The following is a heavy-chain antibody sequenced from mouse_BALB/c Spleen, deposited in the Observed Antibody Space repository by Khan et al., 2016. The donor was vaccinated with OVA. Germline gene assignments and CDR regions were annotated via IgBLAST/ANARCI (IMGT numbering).Heavy chain of an antibody. CDR2: INSDGYYT. J-gene: IGHJ3*01. V-gene: IGHV5-6*01. D-gene: IGHD1-3*01. CDR3: TSHLSGSFAY. CDR1: GFTFSAYG. Sequence: EVELVESGGDLVRPGGSLKLSCAASGFTFSAYGMSWVRQSPDKRLEWVATINSDGYYTYYTDSLKGRFIFSRDKSMNTSYLQMRSLRSEDTAMYYCTSHLSGSFAYWGQGTLVTVSA.